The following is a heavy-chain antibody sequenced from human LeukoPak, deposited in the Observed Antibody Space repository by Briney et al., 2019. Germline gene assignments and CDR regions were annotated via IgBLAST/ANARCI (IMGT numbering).Heavy chain of an antibody. CDR2: IYTSGST. CDR1: GGSISSGSYH. Sequence: SETLSLTCTVSGGSISSGSYHWSWIRQPAGKGLEWIGRIYTSGSTNYNPSLKSRVTISVDTSKNQFSLKLSSVTAADTAVYYCARDALGYSYGRDYYYYGMDVWGQGTTVTVSS. V-gene: IGHV4-61*02. J-gene: IGHJ6*02. D-gene: IGHD5-18*01. CDR3: ARDALGYSYGRDYYYYGMDV.